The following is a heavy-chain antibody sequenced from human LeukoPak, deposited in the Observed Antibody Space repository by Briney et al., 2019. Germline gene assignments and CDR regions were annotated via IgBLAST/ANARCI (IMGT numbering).Heavy chain of an antibody. D-gene: IGHD3-22*01. V-gene: IGHV3-66*01. J-gene: IGHJ4*02. CDR1: GFTVSSNY. CDR2: IYSGGST. CDR3: AKDQGAAYYDSSGYYHVGNDY. Sequence: SGGSLRLSCAASGFTVSSNYMSWVRQAPGKGLEWVSVIYSGGSTYYADSVKGRFTISRDNSKNTLYLQMNSLRAEDTAVYYCAKDQGAAYYDSSGYYHVGNDYWGQGTLVTVSS.